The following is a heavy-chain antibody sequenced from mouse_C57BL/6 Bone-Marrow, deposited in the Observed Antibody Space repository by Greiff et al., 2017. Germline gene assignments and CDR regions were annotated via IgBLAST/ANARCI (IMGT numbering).Heavy chain of an antibody. CDR1: GFNIKDDY. D-gene: IGHD1-1*02. J-gene: IGHJ1*03. V-gene: IGHV14-4*01. CDR3: TTMALPIWYFDV. Sequence: VQLQQSGAELVRPGASVTLSCTASGFNIKDDYMHWVKQRPEQGLEWIGWIDPENGDTEYASKFQGKAPITADPSSNTAYLQLSSLTSEDTAVYYCTTMALPIWYFDVWGTGTTVTVSS. CDR2: IDPENGDT.